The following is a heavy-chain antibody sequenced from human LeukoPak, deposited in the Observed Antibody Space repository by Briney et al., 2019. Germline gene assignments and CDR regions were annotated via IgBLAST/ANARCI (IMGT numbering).Heavy chain of an antibody. CDR1: GYTFTIYD. J-gene: IGHJ6*02. Sequence: ASVKVSFKASGYTFTIYDINWVRQATGQGGEWMGWMNPNSGNTGYAQKFQGRVTITRNTSISTAYMELSSLRSEDTAVYYCARIKTVGYSGYVDYFPIVVVATLDYGMDVWGQGTTVTVSS. CDR2: MNPNSGNT. CDR3: ARIKTVGYSGYVDYFPIVVVATLDYGMDV. V-gene: IGHV1-8*01. D-gene: IGHD5-12*01.